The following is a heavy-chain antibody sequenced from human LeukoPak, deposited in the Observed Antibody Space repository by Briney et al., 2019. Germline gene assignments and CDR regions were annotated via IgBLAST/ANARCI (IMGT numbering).Heavy chain of an antibody. CDR2: ISWNSGSI. J-gene: IGHJ6*02. CDR1: GFTFSNYA. V-gene: IGHV3-9*01. Sequence: SLRLSCAASGFTFSNYAMSWVRQAPGKGLEWVSGISWNSGSIGYADSVKGRFTISRDNAKNSLYLQMNSLRAEDTALYYCAKDIDSSTSPYGMDVWGQGTTVTVSS. CDR3: AKDIDSSTSPYGMDV. D-gene: IGHD2-2*01.